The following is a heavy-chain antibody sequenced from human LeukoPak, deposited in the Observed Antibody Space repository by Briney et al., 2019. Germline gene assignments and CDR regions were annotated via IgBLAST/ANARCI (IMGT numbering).Heavy chain of an antibody. J-gene: IGHJ4*02. CDR1: GFTFSSYS. CDR3: AREIPVVRGMGYFDY. D-gene: IGHD3-10*01. CDR2: ISSSSSYI. V-gene: IGHV3-21*01. Sequence: PGGSLRLSCAASGFTFSSYSMNWVRQAPGKGLEWVSSISSSSSYIYYADSVKGGFTISRDNAKNSLYLQMNSLRAEDTAVYYCAREIPVVRGMGYFDYWGQGTLVTVSS.